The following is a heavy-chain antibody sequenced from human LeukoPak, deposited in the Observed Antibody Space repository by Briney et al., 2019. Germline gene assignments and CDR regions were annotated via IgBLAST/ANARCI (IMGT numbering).Heavy chain of an antibody. Sequence: GGSLRLSCAASGLIVSGNYMSWVRQAPGKGLECLSLLYSGGSTYYADSVKGRFTISRDNSKNTLYLEMNSLTAEDTAVYYCARTFLSGDGYKVGYFDYWGQGTLVSVSS. CDR2: LYSGGST. V-gene: IGHV3-53*01. J-gene: IGHJ4*02. D-gene: IGHD5-24*01. CDR1: GLIVSGNY. CDR3: ARTFLSGDGYKVGYFDY.